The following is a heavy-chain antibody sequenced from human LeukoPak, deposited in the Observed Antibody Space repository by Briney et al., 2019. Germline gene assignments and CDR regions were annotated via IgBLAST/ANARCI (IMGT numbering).Heavy chain of an antibody. D-gene: IGHD3-22*01. CDR3: ARSYYYDSSGYYGGLWFDP. V-gene: IGHV4-38-2*02. CDR1: GYSISSTYY. Sequence: SETLSLTCTVSGYSISSTYYWGCIRQPPGKGLEWLGSVYHSGSTYYNPSLKSRVTISVDTSKDQFSLKLSSVTAADTAVYYCARSYYYDSSGYYGGLWFDPWGQGTLVTVSS. CDR2: VYHSGST. J-gene: IGHJ5*02.